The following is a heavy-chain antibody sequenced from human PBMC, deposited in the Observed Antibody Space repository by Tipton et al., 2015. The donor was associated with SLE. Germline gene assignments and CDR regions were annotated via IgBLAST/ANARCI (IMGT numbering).Heavy chain of an antibody. Sequence: GLVKPSETLSLTCTVSGGSISSHYWSWIRQPPGKGLEWIGYIYYSGSTNYNPSLKSRVTISVDTSKNQFSLKLSSVTAADTAVYYCARDGGLVDYDFWSGYSPGAFDIWGQGTMVTVSS. CDR2: IYYSGST. D-gene: IGHD3-3*01. J-gene: IGHJ3*02. CDR1: GGSISSHY. CDR3: ARDGGLVDYDFWSGYSPGAFDI. V-gene: IGHV4-59*11.